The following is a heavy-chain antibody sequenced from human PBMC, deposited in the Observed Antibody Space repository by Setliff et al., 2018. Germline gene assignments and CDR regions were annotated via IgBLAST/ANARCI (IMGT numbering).Heavy chain of an antibody. J-gene: IGHJ3*02. Sequence: GASVKVSCKASGYTLTNYYMHWVRQAPGQGLEWMGIINPSGGLTRYAQKFQGRVTMTRDTSTSTVYMEVSSLRSEDTAVYYCSRDRYYNSWSGTSITAPHDAFDIWGQGTMVTVSS. D-gene: IGHD3-3*01. CDR3: SRDRYYNSWSGTSITAPHDAFDI. CDR1: GYTLTNYY. V-gene: IGHV1-46*03. CDR2: INPSGGLT.